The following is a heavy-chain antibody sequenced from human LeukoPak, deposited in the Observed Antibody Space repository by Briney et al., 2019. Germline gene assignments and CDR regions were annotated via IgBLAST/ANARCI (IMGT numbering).Heavy chain of an antibody. D-gene: IGHD6-13*01. Sequence: SVKVSCKASGGTFSSYAISWVRQAPGQGLEWMGGIIPIFGTANYAQKFQGRVTITADESTSTAYMGLSSLRSEDTAVYYCARGAWQQLDYGMDVWGQGTTVTVSS. V-gene: IGHV1-69*13. CDR3: ARGAWQQLDYGMDV. J-gene: IGHJ6*02. CDR1: GGTFSSYA. CDR2: IIPIFGTA.